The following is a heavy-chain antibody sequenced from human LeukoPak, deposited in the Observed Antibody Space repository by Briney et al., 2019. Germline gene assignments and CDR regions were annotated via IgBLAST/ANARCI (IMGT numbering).Heavy chain of an antibody. CDR3: ASREMASPEYAFDI. V-gene: IGHV4-30-4*01. Sequence: PSETQSLTCTVSGGSISSGDYYWSWIRQPPGKGLEWIGYIYYSGSTYYNPSLKSRVTISVDTSKNQFSLKLSSVTAADTAVYYCASREMASPEYAFDIWGQGTMVTVSS. J-gene: IGHJ3*02. CDR1: GGSISSGDYY. D-gene: IGHD5-24*01. CDR2: IYYSGST.